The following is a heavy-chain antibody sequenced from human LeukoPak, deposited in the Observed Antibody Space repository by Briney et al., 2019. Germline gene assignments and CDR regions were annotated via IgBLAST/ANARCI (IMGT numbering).Heavy chain of an antibody. CDR3: ARVGTGILTGSLDY. V-gene: IGHV1-2*02. D-gene: IGHD3-9*01. J-gene: IGHJ4*02. CDR2: INPNSGGT. Sequence: ASVKVSCKASGYTFTDYYIHWVRQAPGQDLEWMGWINPNSGGTHYVQKLQGRVTMTSDTSISTAYMELSRLRSDDTAVYYCARVGTGILTGSLDYWGQGTLVTVSS. CDR1: GYTFTDYY.